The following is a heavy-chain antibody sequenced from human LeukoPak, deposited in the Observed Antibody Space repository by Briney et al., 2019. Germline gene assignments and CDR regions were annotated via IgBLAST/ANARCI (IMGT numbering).Heavy chain of an antibody. CDR2: IYYSGST. CDR1: GGSISSSSYY. J-gene: IGHJ4*02. V-gene: IGHV4-39*07. Sequence: SETLSLTCTVSGGSISSSSYYWGWIRQPPGKGLEWIGSIYYSGSTYYNPSLKSRVTISVDTSKNQFSLKLSSVTAADTAVYYCARGDDIVVPAVHFGYWGQGTLVTVSS. CDR3: ARGDDIVVPAVHFGY. D-gene: IGHD2-2*01.